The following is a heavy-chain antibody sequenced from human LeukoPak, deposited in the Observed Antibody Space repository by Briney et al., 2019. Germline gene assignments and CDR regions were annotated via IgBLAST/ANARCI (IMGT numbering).Heavy chain of an antibody. CDR3: ASVLRDYYFDY. CDR2: ITMSSTYI. CDR1: GFSFSSYN. V-gene: IGHV3-21*01. Sequence: GGSLRLSCAASGFSFSSYNMNWVRQAPGKGLEWVSSITMSSTYIYHADSVKGRFTISRDNAKNSLFLQMNSLRAEDTAVYYCASVLRDYYFDYWGQGTLVTVSS. D-gene: IGHD3-9*01. J-gene: IGHJ4*02.